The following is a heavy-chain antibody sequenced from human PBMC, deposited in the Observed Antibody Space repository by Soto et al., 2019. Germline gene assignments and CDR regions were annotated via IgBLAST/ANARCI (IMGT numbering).Heavy chain of an antibody. D-gene: IGHD4-17*01. V-gene: IGHV4-38-2*01. CDR2: IYHSGST. CDR1: GYSISSGYY. Sequence: SENLSLTYAVSGYSISSGYYWGLIRQPPGKGLEWIGSIYHSGSTYYNSSLKSRVTMSVDTSKNQFSLKLSSVTAADTAVYYWARADYGGWYFDYWGKGTLITVSS. J-gene: IGHJ4*02. CDR3: ARADYGGWYFDY.